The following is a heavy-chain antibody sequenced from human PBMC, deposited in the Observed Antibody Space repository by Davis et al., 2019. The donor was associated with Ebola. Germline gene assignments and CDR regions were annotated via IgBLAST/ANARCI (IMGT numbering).Heavy chain of an antibody. CDR3: AKDRGTADYFDY. Sequence: PGGSLRLSCAASGFTFSSYWMSWVRQAPGKGLEWVANIKQDGSEKYYVDSVKGRFTISRDNAKNSLYLQMNSLRAEDTALYYCAKDRGTADYFDYWGQGTLVTVSS. CDR1: GFTFSSYW. D-gene: IGHD1/OR15-1a*01. J-gene: IGHJ4*02. CDR2: IKQDGSEK. V-gene: IGHV3-7*03.